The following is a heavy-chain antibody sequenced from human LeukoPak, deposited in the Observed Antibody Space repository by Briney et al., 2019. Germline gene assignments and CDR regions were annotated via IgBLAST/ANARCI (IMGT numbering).Heavy chain of an antibody. Sequence: GGSLRLSCAASGFTFSDYYMTWIRQAPGKGLEGVSYISTGNIIYYADSVKGRFTLSRDNAKNSLYLQMSSLRAEDTAVYYCARDRTTYSSSSFDYWGQGTLVTVSS. J-gene: IGHJ4*02. D-gene: IGHD6-6*01. CDR3: ARDRTTYSSSSFDY. CDR2: ISTGNII. V-gene: IGHV3-11*01. CDR1: GFTFSDYY.